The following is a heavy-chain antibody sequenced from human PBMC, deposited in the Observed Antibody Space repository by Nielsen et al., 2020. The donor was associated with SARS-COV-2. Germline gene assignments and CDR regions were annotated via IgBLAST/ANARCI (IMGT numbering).Heavy chain of an antibody. Sequence: GESLKISCAASGFTFGSSCMHWVRQAPGKGLVWVSRINSDGRTTTYADSVKGRFTISRDNAKNTLYLQMNSLRAEDTAVYYCARAKFYDSGVDPWGQGTLVTVSS. D-gene: IGHD5/OR15-5a*01. CDR1: GFTFGSSC. CDR3: ARAKFYDSGVDP. V-gene: IGHV3-74*01. CDR2: INSDGRTT. J-gene: IGHJ5*02.